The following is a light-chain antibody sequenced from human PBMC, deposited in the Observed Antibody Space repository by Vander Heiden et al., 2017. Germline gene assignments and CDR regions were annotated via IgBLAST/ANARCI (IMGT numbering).Light chain of an antibody. J-gene: IGLJ2*01. Sequence: SVLTQPPPVSGAPGQRVTLSCTGSNSNIGAGFDVHWYQQLPGTAPKLLIYGNSNRPSGVPDRFSGSRSGTSAYLAITGLQAEDEADYYCQSYDSSLSGVVFGGGTKLTVL. V-gene: IGLV1-40*01. CDR1: NSNIGAGFD. CDR3: QSYDSSLSGVV. CDR2: GNS.